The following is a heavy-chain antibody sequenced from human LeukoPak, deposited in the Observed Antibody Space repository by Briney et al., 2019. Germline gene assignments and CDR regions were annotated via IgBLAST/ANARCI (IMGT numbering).Heavy chain of an antibody. D-gene: IGHD3-22*01. V-gene: IGHV1-8*01. J-gene: IGHJ6*02. CDR2: MSPNIGHT. CDR3: ARGYYDSSGYPGAAVYYYGMDV. Sequence: ASVKVSCKASGYTFTSYDIKWVRQATAQGLEWMGWMSPNIGHTGYAQKFQGRVTMTRNTYISTAYMELSSLRSEDTAVYYCARGYYDSSGYPGAAVYYYGMDVWGQGTTVTVSS. CDR1: GYTFTSYD.